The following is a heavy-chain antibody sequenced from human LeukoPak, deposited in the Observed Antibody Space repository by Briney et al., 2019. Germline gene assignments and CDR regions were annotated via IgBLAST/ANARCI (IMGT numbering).Heavy chain of an antibody. CDR3: ARSVYYFDY. V-gene: IGHV3-7*01. CDR1: GFTFSSYW. CDR2: IKEEGSEK. J-gene: IGHJ4*02. Sequence: PGGSLRLSCAASGFTFSSYWMNWVRQAPGKGLEWVANIKEEGSEKYYVDSVKGRFTISRDNAKNSLYLQMNSLRGADTAVYYCARSVYYFDYWGQRTLVTLSP.